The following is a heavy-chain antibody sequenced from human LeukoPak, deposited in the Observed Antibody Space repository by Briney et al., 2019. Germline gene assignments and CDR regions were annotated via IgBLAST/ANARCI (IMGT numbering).Heavy chain of an antibody. CDR3: AKDRSYASGSSNPPFDN. Sequence: GRSLRLSCTASGFTFTNYGMHWVRQAPGKGLEWVAVIWYDGSNQYYTDSVKGRFTISRDNSKCTLYLQMNSLRAEDTAVYYCAKDRSYASGSSNPPFDNWGQGSLVTVSS. V-gene: IGHV3-33*06. CDR2: IWYDGSNQ. J-gene: IGHJ4*02. D-gene: IGHD3-10*01. CDR1: GFTFTNYG.